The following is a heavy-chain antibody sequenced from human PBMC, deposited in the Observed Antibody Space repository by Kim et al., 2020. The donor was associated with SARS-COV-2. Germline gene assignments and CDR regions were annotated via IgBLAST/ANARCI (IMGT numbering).Heavy chain of an antibody. V-gene: IGHV1-69*13. CDR1: GGTFSSYA. D-gene: IGHD4-17*01. J-gene: IGHJ4*02. CDR2: IIPIFGTA. CDR3: ARVAIDYGGNSLSYFDY. Sequence: SVKVSCKASGGTFSSYAISWVRQAPGQGLEWMGGIIPIFGTANYAQKFQGRVTITADESTSTAYMELSSLRSEDTAVYYCARVAIDYGGNSLSYFDYWGQGTLVTVSS.